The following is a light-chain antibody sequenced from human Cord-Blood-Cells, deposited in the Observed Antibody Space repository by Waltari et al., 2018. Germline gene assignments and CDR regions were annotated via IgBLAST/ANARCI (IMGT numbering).Light chain of an antibody. CDR1: SRDVGGYTS. Sequence: QSALTQPASVSGSPGKSITISCTGTSRDVGGYTSVSSYQQHPGKAPKLMIYDVSNRPSGVSNRFSGSKSGNTASLTISGLQAEDEADYYCSSYTSSSTPVVFGGGTKLTVL. J-gene: IGLJ2*01. V-gene: IGLV2-14*01. CDR3: SSYTSSSTPVV. CDR2: DVS.